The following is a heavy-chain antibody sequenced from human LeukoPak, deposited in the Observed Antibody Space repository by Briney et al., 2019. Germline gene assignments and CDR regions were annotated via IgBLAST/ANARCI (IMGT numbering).Heavy chain of an antibody. J-gene: IGHJ5*02. CDR2: IYYSGST. CDR3: ARSDGGFDP. V-gene: IGHV4-59*01. D-gene: IGHD2-21*02. Sequence: SETLSLTCSVSGGSIRSYYWSWIRQPPGKGLEWIGYIYYSGSTNYNPSLKSRVTISVDTSKNQFSLRLSSVTAADTAVYYCARSDGGFDPWGQGTLAPVSS. CDR1: GGSIRSYY.